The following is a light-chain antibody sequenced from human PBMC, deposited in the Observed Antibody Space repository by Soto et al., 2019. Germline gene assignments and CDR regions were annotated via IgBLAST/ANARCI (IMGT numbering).Light chain of an antibody. J-gene: IGKJ1*01. CDR2: TVS. CDR1: QSIRTY. Sequence: DIQMTQSPSSLSASLGDRVTITCRASQSIRTYLNWYQQKPGKAPNLLICTVSTLQSGVPSRFSGSGSGTDFTLTISSLQREDFATYYCQQSFSSPWTFGPGTKVDIK. CDR3: QQSFSSPWT. V-gene: IGKV1-39*01.